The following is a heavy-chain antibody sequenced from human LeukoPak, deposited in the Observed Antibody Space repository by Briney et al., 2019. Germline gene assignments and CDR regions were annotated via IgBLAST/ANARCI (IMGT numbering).Heavy chain of an antibody. J-gene: IGHJ4*02. Sequence: PGGSLRLSCAASGFTFSSYAMGWVRQAPGKGLKWVSAISVSGDTTYYADSVKGRFTISRDNSKNTLSLQMNSLRAEDTAVYYCAKDVTNYSGSWNFDYWGQGTLVTVSS. D-gene: IGHD1-26*01. CDR1: GFTFSSYA. CDR2: ISVSGDTT. CDR3: AKDVTNYSGSWNFDY. V-gene: IGHV3-23*01.